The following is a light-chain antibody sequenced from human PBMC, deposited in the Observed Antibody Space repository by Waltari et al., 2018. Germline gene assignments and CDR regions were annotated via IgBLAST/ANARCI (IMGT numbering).Light chain of an antibody. V-gene: IGKV3-11*01. CDR1: QSVGNY. CDR3: QHYSSRPPLT. J-gene: IGKJ2*01. CDR2: DAS. Sequence: IVLTQSPSTLPLSPGETATLSCRASQSVGNYLTWYQQKPGQAPRLLIHDASNRATGIPDRFRGSGSGTDFTLIISSLEPEDVALYYCQHYSSRPPLTFGPGARLEIK.